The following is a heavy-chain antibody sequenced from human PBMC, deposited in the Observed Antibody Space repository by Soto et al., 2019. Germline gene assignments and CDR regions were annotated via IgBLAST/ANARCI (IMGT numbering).Heavy chain of an antibody. CDR1: GGSVGTGDYA. Sequence: QVQLQESGPGLVKPSQTLSLTCTVSGGSVGTGDYAWSWIRQAPGKDLEWLENDYYTGNNYQNPSLKRRCPISVDTSKNQFSLELMSVSAADTAVYYCAGERYRFLRGPFDLWGRGTLVTVSS. D-gene: IGHD3-3*01. J-gene: IGHJ2*01. CDR2: DYYTGNN. V-gene: IGHV4-30-4*01. CDR3: AGERYRFLRGPFDL.